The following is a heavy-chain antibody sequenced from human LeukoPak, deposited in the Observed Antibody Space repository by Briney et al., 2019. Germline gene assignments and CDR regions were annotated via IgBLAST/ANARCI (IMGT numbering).Heavy chain of an antibody. J-gene: IGHJ4*02. CDR2: ITPNGRST. V-gene: IGHV3-23*01. D-gene: IGHD1-26*01. CDR1: GFTFSSYA. CDR3: AKDLSGSLFPDY. Sequence: GGSLGLSCATSGFTFSSYAMNWVRQAPGKGLEWVSTITPNGRSTYYNDSVKGRFTISRDNSKNTLYLLMNSLRAEDTASYYCAKDLSGSLFPDYWGQGTLVTVSS.